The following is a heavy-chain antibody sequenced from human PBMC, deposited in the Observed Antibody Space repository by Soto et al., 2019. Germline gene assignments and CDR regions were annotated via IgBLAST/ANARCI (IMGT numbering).Heavy chain of an antibody. Sequence: SETLSLTCTVSDGSITSADSYWSWIRQTPGRGLEWVASIHYSGYAYYTPSLQSRAILSVDAAKNQISLRLDSVTAADTAVYCGARLMTYHYCLYDWGKGYLVTVYS. D-gene: IGHD5-12*01. CDR1: DGSITSADSY. CDR2: IHYSGYA. CDR3: ARLMTYHYCLYD. V-gene: IGHV4-30-4*01. J-gene: IGHJ4*01.